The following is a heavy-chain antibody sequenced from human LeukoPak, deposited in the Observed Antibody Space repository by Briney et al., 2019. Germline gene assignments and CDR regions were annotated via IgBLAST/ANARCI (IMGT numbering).Heavy chain of an antibody. D-gene: IGHD6-13*01. CDR2: ISSHNKYI. V-gene: IGHV3-21*01. CDR1: GFTFKDYS. Sequence: GGSLRLSCAASGFTFKDYSMNWVRQAPGKGLEWVSSISSHNKYIYYADSIKGRFTVSRDNTQNSLYLQVNSLRAEDTAVYYCARGFVAADGLYYFDYWGQGTLVTVSS. CDR3: ARGFVAADGLYYFDY. J-gene: IGHJ4*02.